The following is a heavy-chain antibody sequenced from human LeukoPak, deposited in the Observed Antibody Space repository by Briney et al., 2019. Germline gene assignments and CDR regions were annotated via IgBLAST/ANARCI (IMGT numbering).Heavy chain of an antibody. Sequence: GGSLRLSCAAYGFTVSSNYMSWVRQAPGKGLEWVSVIYSGGSTYYADSVKGRFTTSRDNSKNTLYLQMNSLRAEDTAVYYCAREQDRGGDAFDIWGQGTMVTVSS. D-gene: IGHD2-15*01. CDR2: IYSGGST. J-gene: IGHJ3*02. V-gene: IGHV3-66*01. CDR3: AREQDRGGDAFDI. CDR1: GFTVSSNY.